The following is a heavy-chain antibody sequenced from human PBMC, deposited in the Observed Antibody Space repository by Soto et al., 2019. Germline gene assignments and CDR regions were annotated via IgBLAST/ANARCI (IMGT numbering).Heavy chain of an antibody. J-gene: IGHJ6*02. CDR1: GFTFSSYA. Sequence: PGGSLRLSCAASGFTFSSYAMHWVRQAPGKGLEWVAVISYDGSNKYYADSVKGRFTISRDNSKNTLYLQMNSLRAEDTAVYYCARHIYCSSTSCYLGYGMDVWGQGTTVTVSS. CDR2: ISYDGSNK. V-gene: IGHV3-30-3*01. CDR3: ARHIYCSSTSCYLGYGMDV. D-gene: IGHD2-2*01.